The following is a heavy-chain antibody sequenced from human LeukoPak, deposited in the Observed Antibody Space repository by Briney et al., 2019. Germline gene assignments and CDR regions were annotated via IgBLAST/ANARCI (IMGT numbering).Heavy chain of an antibody. V-gene: IGHV3-66*01. CDR3: ARGKQYSSGWGLIDY. CDR1: GSTFSSYG. D-gene: IGHD6-19*01. CDR2: IYSGGST. Sequence: GRSLRLSCAASGSTFSSYGMHWVRQAPGKGLEWVSVIYSGGSTYYADSVRGRFTISRDNSRNTVYLQMNSLRAEDTAVYYCARGKQYSSGWGLIDYWGQGTLVTVSS. J-gene: IGHJ4*02.